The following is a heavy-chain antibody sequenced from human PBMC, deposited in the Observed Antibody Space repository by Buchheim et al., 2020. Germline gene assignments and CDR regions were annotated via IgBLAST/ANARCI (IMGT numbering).Heavy chain of an antibody. V-gene: IGHV3-23*01. CDR3: AKGGSSWYWGY. CDR2: ISGSGGSA. CDR1: GFVFGSFA. D-gene: IGHD6-13*01. J-gene: IGHJ4*02. Sequence: EVQLLESGGGLVQPGGSLRLSCAASGFVFGSFAMSWVRQAPGKGLEWVSTISGSGGSAYYADSVKGRFTISRDNSKSTLYLQMNSLRAEDTAVYYCAKGGSSWYWGYWGQGTL.